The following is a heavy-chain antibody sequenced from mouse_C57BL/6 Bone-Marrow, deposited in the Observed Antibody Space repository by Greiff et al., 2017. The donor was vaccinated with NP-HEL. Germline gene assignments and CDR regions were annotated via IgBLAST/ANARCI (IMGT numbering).Heavy chain of an antibody. D-gene: IGHD1-1*01. CDR2: IYPGDGDI. CDR1: GYAFSSYW. V-gene: IGHV1-80*01. CDR3: AREGFYYYGSSSFAY. Sequence: QVQLQQSGAELVKPGASVKISCKASGYAFSSYWMNWVKQRPGKGLEWIGQIYPGDGDINYNGKFKGKATLTADKSSSTAYMQLSSLTSEDSAVYFCAREGFYYYGSSSFAYWGQGTLVTVSA. J-gene: IGHJ3*01.